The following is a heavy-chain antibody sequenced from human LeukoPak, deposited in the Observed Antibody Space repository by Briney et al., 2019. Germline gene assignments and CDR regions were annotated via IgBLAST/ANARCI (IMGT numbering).Heavy chain of an antibody. CDR1: GCSISSSSYY. CDR3: ARVGSITIFGSQYYFDY. V-gene: IGHV4-39*07. J-gene: IGHJ4*02. CDR2: IYYSGST. Sequence: SETLSLTCTVSGCSISSSSYYWGWIRQPPGKGLEWIGSIYYSGSTYYNPSLKSRVTISVDTSKNQFSLKLSSVTAADTAVYYCARVGSITIFGSQYYFDYWGQGTLVTVSS. D-gene: IGHD3-3*01.